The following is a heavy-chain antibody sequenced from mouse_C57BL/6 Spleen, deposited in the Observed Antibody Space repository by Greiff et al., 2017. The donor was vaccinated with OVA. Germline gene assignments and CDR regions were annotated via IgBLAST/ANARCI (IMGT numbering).Heavy chain of an antibody. CDR3: TGVDGYDHYYFDY. V-gene: IGHV14-1*01. Sequence: VQLKESGAELVRPGASVKLSCTASGFNIKDYYLHWVKQRPEQGLEWIGRIDPEDGDTEYAPKFQGKATMTADTSSNTAYLQLSSLTSEDTAVYYCTGVDGYDHYYFDYWGQGTTLTVSS. J-gene: IGHJ2*01. D-gene: IGHD2-2*01. CDR2: IDPEDGDT. CDR1: GFNIKDYY.